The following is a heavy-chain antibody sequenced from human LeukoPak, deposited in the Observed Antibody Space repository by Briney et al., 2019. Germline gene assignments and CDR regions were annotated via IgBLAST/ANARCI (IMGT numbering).Heavy chain of an antibody. J-gene: IGHJ4*02. Sequence: GGSLRLSCAASGFTCDDYAMHWVRQAPGKGLEWVSGISWNSGSIGYADSVKGRFTISRDNAKNSLYLQMNSLRAEDTALYYCAKGPDYDILTGYTFDYWGQGTLVTASS. CDR1: GFTCDDYA. CDR3: AKGPDYDILTGYTFDY. D-gene: IGHD3-9*01. V-gene: IGHV3-9*01. CDR2: ISWNSGSI.